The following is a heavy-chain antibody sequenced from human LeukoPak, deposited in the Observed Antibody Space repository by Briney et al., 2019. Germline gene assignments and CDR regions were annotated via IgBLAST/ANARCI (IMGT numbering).Heavy chain of an antibody. V-gene: IGHV6-1*01. CDR1: GDSVSTTGAA. CDR3: TRDLKGARETMVTGFSWYFDL. D-gene: IGHD5-18*01. CDR2: TYYISKWYN. Sequence: KPSQTLSLTCAISGDSVSTTGAAWHWIRQSPSRGLEWLGRTYYISKWYNDYAISVKSRMSINADTSKNQFSLQLNSVTPEDTAVYYCTRDLKGARETMVTGFSWYFDLWGRGTLVTVSS. J-gene: IGHJ2*01.